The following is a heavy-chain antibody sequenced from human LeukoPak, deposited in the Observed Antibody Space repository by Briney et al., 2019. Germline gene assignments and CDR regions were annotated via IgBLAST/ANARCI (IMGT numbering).Heavy chain of an antibody. Sequence: SETLSLTCSVSGGSISSNNYYWGWIRQPPGKGLEWIGNIYHRGSTYYNPSLWSRVSISADTSKNQFSLRLSSVTAADTAVYYCARLYYYFDSSGNGGIDYWGQGILVTVS. CDR3: ARLYYYFDSSGNGGIDY. D-gene: IGHD3-22*01. J-gene: IGHJ4*02. V-gene: IGHV4-39*01. CDR2: IYHRGST. CDR1: GGSISSNNYY.